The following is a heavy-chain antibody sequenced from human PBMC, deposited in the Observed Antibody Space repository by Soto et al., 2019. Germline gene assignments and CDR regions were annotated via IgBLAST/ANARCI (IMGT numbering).Heavy chain of an antibody. J-gene: IGHJ4*02. CDR3: ATLIKTYYDDSSGYSQDY. V-gene: IGHV3-21*01. CDR2: ISPRSAYI. Sequence: PGGSLRLSCAASRFKFSDYSMNWVRPAPGKGLEWVSSISPRSAYIHYADAVKGRFIISRDDGKNALILQMNSLRAEDTAVYYCATLIKTYYDDSSGYSQDYWGQGTLVTVSS. CDR1: RFKFSDYS. D-gene: IGHD3-22*01.